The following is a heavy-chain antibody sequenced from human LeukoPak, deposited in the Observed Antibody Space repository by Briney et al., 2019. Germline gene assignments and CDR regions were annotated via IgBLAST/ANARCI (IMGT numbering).Heavy chain of an antibody. Sequence: SETLSLTCTVSGGSISSSSYYWGWIRQPPGKGLEWIASIYYSGSTYYNPSLKSRVTISVDTFNNQFSLKLSSVTAAYTAVYYCARLEWELLFDYWGQGTLVTVSS. J-gene: IGHJ4*02. CDR2: IYYSGST. CDR1: GGSISSSSYY. CDR3: ARLEWELLFDY. D-gene: IGHD1-26*01. V-gene: IGHV4-39*01.